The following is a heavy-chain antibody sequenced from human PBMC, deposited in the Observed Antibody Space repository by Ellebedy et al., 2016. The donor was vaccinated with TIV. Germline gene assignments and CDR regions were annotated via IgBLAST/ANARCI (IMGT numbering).Heavy chain of an antibody. J-gene: IGHJ4*02. CDR3: ARRRLHDHFDY. V-gene: IGHV4-59*08. D-gene: IGHD1-1*01. CDR2: IFYIGST. Sequence: MPSETLSLTCTVSGASISSFYWSWIRQPPGKGLDWIGSIFYIGSTNYNPSLKSRVTISVDKSQNQSSLKLGSVTAADTAVYYCARRRLHDHFDYWGQGTLVTVSS. CDR1: GASISSFY.